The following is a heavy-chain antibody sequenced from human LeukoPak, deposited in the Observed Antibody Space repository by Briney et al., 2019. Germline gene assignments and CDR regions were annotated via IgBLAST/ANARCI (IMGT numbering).Heavy chain of an antibody. D-gene: IGHD5-18*01. CDR1: GGSISDYF. V-gene: IGHV4-59*12. CDR3: AKGAGGFSYYNWFDP. CDR2: MYYSGST. J-gene: IGHJ5*02. Sequence: SETLSLTCTVSGGSISDYFWSWIRQPPGKGLEWIGYMYYSGSTNYNPSFKSRVTISVGTSKNQFSLKLASVTAADTAIYYCAKGAGGFSYYNWFDPWGQGTLVTVSS.